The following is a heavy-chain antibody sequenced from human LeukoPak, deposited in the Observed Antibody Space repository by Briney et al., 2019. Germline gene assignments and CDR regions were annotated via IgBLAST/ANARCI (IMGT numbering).Heavy chain of an antibody. V-gene: IGHV1-8*03. CDR1: GYTFTNYD. Sequence: ASVKVSCKASGYTFTNYDINWVRQATRQGLERMGWMNPNSGNTGYAQKFQGRVTITRNTSISTAYMELSSLRSEDTAVYYCAGGPSWTGSYYYFDSWGQGTLVTVSS. CDR3: AGGPSWTGSYYYFDS. D-gene: IGHD1-26*01. J-gene: IGHJ4*02. CDR2: MNPNSGNT.